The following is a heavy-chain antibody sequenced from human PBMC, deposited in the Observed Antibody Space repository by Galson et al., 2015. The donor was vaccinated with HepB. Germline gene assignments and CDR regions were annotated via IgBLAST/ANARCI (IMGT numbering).Heavy chain of an antibody. J-gene: IGHJ4*02. CDR2: IYYSGST. CDR3: ARGEQQLPLDY. V-gene: IGHV4-30-4*01. D-gene: IGHD6-13*01. CDR1: GGSISSGDYY. Sequence: TLSLTCTVSGGSISSGDYYWSWIRQPPGKGLEWIGYIYYSGSTYYNPSLKSRVTISVDTSKNQFSLKLSSVTAADTAVYYCARGEQQLPLDYWGQGTLVTVSS.